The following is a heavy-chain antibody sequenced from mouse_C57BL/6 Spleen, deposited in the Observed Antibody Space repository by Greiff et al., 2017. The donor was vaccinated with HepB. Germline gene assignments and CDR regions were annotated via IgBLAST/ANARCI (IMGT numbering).Heavy chain of an antibody. CDR2: IYPSDSET. CDR1: GYTFTSYW. J-gene: IGHJ3*01. CDR3: ARDFGYPWFAY. Sequence: VKLQQPGAELVRPGSSVKLSCKASGYTFTSYWMDWVKQRPGQGLEWIGNIYPSDSETHYNQKFKDKATLTVDKSSSTAYMQLSSLTSEDSAIYYCARDFGYPWFAYWGQGTLVTVSA. V-gene: IGHV1-61*01. D-gene: IGHD2-2*01.